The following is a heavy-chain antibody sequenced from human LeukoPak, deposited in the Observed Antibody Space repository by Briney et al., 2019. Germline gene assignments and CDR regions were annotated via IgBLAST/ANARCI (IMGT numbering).Heavy chain of an antibody. V-gene: IGHV4-39*07. J-gene: IGHJ4*02. CDR3: ARGGRWFGELFSRQ. CDR2: IYYSGST. CDR1: GGSISSSSYY. D-gene: IGHD3-10*01. Sequence: SETLSLTCTVSGGSISSSSYYWGWIRQPPGKGLEWLGSIYYSGSTYYNTSLKRRVTVTVDTSKNQFSLKLSSVTAADTAVYYCARGGRWFGELFSRQWGQGTLVTVSA.